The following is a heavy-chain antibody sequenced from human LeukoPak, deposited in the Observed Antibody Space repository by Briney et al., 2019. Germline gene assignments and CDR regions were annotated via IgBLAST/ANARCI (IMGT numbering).Heavy chain of an antibody. D-gene: IGHD6-13*01. CDR2: IKQDGSEK. CDR1: GFTFSSYR. J-gene: IGHJ3*02. V-gene: IGHV3-7*03. Sequence: GGSLRLSCAASGFTFSSYRMSWVRQAPGKGLEWVANIKQDGSEKYYVDSVKGRFTISRDNAKNSLYLQMNSLRAEDTAVYYCARDPGRWSDAFDIWGQGTMVTVSS. CDR3: ARDPGRWSDAFDI.